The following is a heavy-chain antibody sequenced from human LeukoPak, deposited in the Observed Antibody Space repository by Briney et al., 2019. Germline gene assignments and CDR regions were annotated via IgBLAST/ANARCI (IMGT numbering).Heavy chain of an antibody. J-gene: IGHJ4*02. CDR2: ISGSGGST. CDR3: AKDLVPYDFWSGFDY. D-gene: IGHD3-3*01. CDR1: GFTFSSYA. V-gene: IGHV3-23*01. Sequence: GGSLRLSCAASGFTFSSYAMSWVRQAPGKGLEWVSAISGSGGSTYYADSVKGRFTISRDNSKNTLYLQMNRLRAEDTAVYYCAKDLVPYDFWSGFDYWGQGTLVTVSS.